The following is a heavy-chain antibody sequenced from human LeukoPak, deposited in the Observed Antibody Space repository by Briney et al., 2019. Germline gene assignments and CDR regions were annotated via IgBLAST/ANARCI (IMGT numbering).Heavy chain of an antibody. V-gene: IGHV4-59*01. CDR1: GGSISSYY. Sequence: SETLSLTCTVSGGSISSYYWSWIRQPPGKGLEWIGYIYYSGSTNYDPSLKSRVTISVDTSKNQFSLKLSSVTAADTAVYYCARDNWNYGSSMDVWGQGTTVTVSS. J-gene: IGHJ6*02. D-gene: IGHD1-7*01. CDR2: IYYSGST. CDR3: ARDNWNYGSSMDV.